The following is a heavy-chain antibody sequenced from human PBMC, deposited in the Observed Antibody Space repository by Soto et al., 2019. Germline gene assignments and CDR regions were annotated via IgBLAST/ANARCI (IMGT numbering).Heavy chain of an antibody. CDR1: DESFSGSF. CDR3: ATGRGTENY. D-gene: IGHD3-10*01. J-gene: IGHJ4*02. V-gene: IGHV4-34*01. Sequence: SETLSLTCGVYDESFSGSFWSWIRQPPGKGLEWLGEINDSGGTHYNPSLESRVSMSVDTSKNQFSLNLRSVTAADTAVYYCATGRGTENYWGQGTLVTVSS. CDR2: INDSGGT.